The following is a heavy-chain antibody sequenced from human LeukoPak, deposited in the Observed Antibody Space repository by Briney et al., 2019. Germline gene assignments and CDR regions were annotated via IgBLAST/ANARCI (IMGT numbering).Heavy chain of an antibody. Sequence: GGSLRLSCSGSGFTFSSHPMHWVRQAPGKGLEYVSAISFDGRSTYYADSVKGRFTISRDNFKNTLYLQMSSLRVEDTAVYYCVKALYDSGGYDYAYWGQGTLVTASS. CDR1: GFTFSSHP. V-gene: IGHV3-64D*06. J-gene: IGHJ4*02. CDR3: VKALYDSGGYDYAY. CDR2: ISFDGRST. D-gene: IGHD3-22*01.